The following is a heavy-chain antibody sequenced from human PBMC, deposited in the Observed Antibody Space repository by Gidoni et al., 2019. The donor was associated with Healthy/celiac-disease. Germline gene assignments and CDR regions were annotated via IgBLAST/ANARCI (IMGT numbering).Heavy chain of an antibody. D-gene: IGHD6-19*01. Sequence: EVQLVESGGGLVKPGGSLRLSCAASGLTLSSYSRNWVRQAPGKGLEWVSSISSSISYIYYADSVKSRFTISIDNAKNSLYLQMNSLRAEDTAVYYCASIPGYSSGWYWFDPWGQGTLVTVSS. J-gene: IGHJ5*02. CDR3: ASIPGYSSGWYWFDP. CDR1: GLTLSSYS. CDR2: ISSSISYI. V-gene: IGHV3-21*01.